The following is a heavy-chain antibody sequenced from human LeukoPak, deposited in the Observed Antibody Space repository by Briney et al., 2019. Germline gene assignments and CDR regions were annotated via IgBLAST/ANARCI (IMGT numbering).Heavy chain of an antibody. CDR3: ARYTAMVPFDY. CDR2: IYYDGST. CDR1: GGYIRGYH. V-gene: IGHV4-59*01. J-gene: IGHJ4*02. D-gene: IGHD5-18*01. Sequence: PSETLSLTCSVSGGYIRGYHWSWIRQPPGKGLEWIGYIYYDGSTNYNPSLKSRVTISVDTSKNQFPLKLRSVTAADTAVYYCARYTAMVPFDYWGQGTLVTVSS.